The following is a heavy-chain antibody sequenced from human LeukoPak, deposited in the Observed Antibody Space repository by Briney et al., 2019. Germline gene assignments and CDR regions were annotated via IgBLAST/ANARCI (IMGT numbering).Heavy chain of an antibody. CDR2: IAEDGKTT. Sequence: GGSLRLSCAASGFTFTIYGMHWVRQAPGKGLEWVAVIAEDGKTTYYADSVKGRFTISRDNSRNTLYLQMNSLRAEDTAVYYCAKDSDYDILTGYFTTFLSYYYYYMDVWGKGTTVTISS. CDR3: AKDSDYDILTGYFTTFLSYYYYYMDV. D-gene: IGHD3-9*01. J-gene: IGHJ6*03. V-gene: IGHV3-30*18. CDR1: GFTFTIYG.